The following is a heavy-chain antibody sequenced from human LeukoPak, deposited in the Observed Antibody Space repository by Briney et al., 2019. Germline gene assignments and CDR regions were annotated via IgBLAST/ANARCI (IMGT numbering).Heavy chain of an antibody. CDR1: GGSFSGYY. D-gene: IGHD3-22*01. CDR3: ARVMSRQYYYDRPFDP. Sequence: SETLSLTCAVYGGSFSGYYWSWIRQPPGKGLEWIGEINHSGSTNYNPSLKSRVTISVDTSKNQFSLKLSSVTAADTAVYYCARVMSRQYYYDRPFDPWGQGTLVTVSS. V-gene: IGHV4-34*01. CDR2: INHSGST. J-gene: IGHJ5*02.